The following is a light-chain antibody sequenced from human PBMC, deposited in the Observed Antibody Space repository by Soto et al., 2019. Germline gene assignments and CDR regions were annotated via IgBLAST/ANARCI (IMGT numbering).Light chain of an antibody. CDR2: SND. V-gene: IGLV1-44*01. CDR3: VAWDGSLNGYV. CDR1: ASDIGTNT. Sequence: QSVLTQPPSASGTPGQRVTISCSGRASDIGTNTVNWYQQFPGTAPKLLLHSNDQRPSGVPDRFSGSKSGTSASLAISGLQSEVEADYYCVAWDGSLNGYVFGTGTKLTVL. J-gene: IGLJ1*01.